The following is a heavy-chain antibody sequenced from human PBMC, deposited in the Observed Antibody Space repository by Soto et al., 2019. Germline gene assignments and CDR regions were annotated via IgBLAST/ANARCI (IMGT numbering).Heavy chain of an antibody. Sequence: PSQTLSLTCAISGDSVSSNSAAWNWIRQSPSRGLEWLGRTYYRSKWYNDYAVSVKSRITINPDTSKNQFSLQLNSVTPEDTAVYYCASAPYCSGGSCDYYFDYWGQGTLVTVS. D-gene: IGHD2-15*01. CDR3: ASAPYCSGGSCDYYFDY. J-gene: IGHJ4*02. V-gene: IGHV6-1*01. CDR1: GDSVSSNSAA. CDR2: TYYRSKWYN.